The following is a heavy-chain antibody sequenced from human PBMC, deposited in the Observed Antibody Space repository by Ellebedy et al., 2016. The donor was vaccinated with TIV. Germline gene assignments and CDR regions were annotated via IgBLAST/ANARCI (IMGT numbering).Heavy chain of an antibody. CDR1: GFTFSRYG. V-gene: IGHV3-33*01. Sequence: GESLKLSCASSGFTFSRYGLHWVRQAPGKGLEWVAVIWYDGSNKYYADAVKGRFTISRDNSKNTLYLHIHTLRADDTAVYYCASLHRDYESTGTLAFDIWGQGTMVTVSS. J-gene: IGHJ3*02. D-gene: IGHD3-22*01. CDR2: IWYDGSNK. CDR3: ASLHRDYESTGTLAFDI.